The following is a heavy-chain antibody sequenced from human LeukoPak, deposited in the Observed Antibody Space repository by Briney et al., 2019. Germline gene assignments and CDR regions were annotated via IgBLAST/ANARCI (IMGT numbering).Heavy chain of an antibody. Sequence: PSETLSLTCTVSGGSISSGGYYWSWIRQHPGKGLEWIGYIYYSGSTHYNPSLKSRVTISVDTSKNQFSLKLSSVTAADTAVYYCARDLTKTHCSSTSCYDHDAFDIWGQGTMVTVSS. CDR3: ARDLTKTHCSSTSCYDHDAFDI. D-gene: IGHD2-2*01. CDR1: GGSISSGGYY. J-gene: IGHJ3*02. V-gene: IGHV4-31*03. CDR2: IYYSGST.